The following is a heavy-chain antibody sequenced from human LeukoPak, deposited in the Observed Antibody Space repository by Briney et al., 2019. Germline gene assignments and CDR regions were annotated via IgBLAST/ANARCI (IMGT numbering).Heavy chain of an antibody. D-gene: IGHD6-19*01. Sequence: GGSLRLSCTVSGFTFSSYSMNWVRQAPGKGLEWVSSISTSDSYTYYADSVRGRFTISRDNAKNSLYLQMNSLRAEDTAVYYCATSIVVAGDYWGQGTLVTGSS. V-gene: IGHV3-21*01. CDR3: ATSIVVAGDY. J-gene: IGHJ4*02. CDR2: ISTSDSYT. CDR1: GFTFSSYS.